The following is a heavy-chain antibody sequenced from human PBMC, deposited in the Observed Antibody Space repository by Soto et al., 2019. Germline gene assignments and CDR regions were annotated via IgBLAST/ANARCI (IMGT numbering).Heavy chain of an antibody. D-gene: IGHD6-13*01. CDR2: IYYSGST. J-gene: IGHJ5*02. V-gene: IGHV4-30-4*01. CDR3: ARERSAAGTGWFDP. CDR1: GGSISSGDYY. Sequence: SETLSLTCTVSGGSISSGDYYWSWIRQPPGEGLEWIGYIYYSGSTYYNPSLKSRVTISLDTSKNQFSLKLSSVTAADTAVYYCARERSAAGTGWFDPWGQGTLVTVSS.